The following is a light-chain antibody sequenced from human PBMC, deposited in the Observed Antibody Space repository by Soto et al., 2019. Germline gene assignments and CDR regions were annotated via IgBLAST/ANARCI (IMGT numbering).Light chain of an antibody. Sequence: SALTQPASVSGSRVQSITISCTGTSSDVGGYNYVSWYQQHPGKAPKLMIYDVSNRPSGVSNRFSGSKSGNMASLTISGLQAEDEADYYCSSYTSSSVVFGGGTKLTVL. CDR3: SSYTSSSVV. CDR1: SSDVGGYNY. V-gene: IGLV2-14*01. CDR2: DVS. J-gene: IGLJ2*01.